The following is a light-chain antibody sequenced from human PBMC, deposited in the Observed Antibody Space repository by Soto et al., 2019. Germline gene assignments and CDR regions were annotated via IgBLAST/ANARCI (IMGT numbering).Light chain of an antibody. Sequence: EVVLTQSPGTLSLSPGERATLSCRASQSVSSSYLACYQQKPGQAPMLLIYGASTRATGIPDRFSGSGSGTDFTLTISRLEPEDFAVYYCQQYGSSPLTFGGGTKVEIK. V-gene: IGKV3-20*01. J-gene: IGKJ4*01. CDR1: QSVSSSY. CDR2: GAS. CDR3: QQYGSSPLT.